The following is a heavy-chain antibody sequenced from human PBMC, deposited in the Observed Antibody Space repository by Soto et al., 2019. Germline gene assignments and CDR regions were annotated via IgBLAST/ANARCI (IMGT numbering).Heavy chain of an antibody. V-gene: IGHV3-15*01. CDR1: GFTFSNAW. CDR2: IKSKTDGGTT. Sequence: GGSLRLSCAASGFTFSNAWMSWVRQAPGKGLEWVCRIKSKTDGGTTDYAAPVKGRFTISRDDSKNTLYLQMNSLKTEDTAVYYCASTGDYYDYYMDDWGKGTTVTVSS. CDR3: ASTGDYYDYYMDD. D-gene: IGHD7-27*01. J-gene: IGHJ6*03.